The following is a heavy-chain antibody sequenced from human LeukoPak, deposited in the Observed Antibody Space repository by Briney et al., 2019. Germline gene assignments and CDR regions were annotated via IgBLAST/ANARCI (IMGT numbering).Heavy chain of an antibody. CDR2: IRYDGSNK. V-gene: IGHV3-30*02. Sequence: GGSLRLSCAASGFTFSSYGMHWVRQAPGKGLERVAFIRYDGSNKYYADSVKGRFTISRDNSKNTLYLQMNSLRAEDTAVYYCAKNQSTYYDFWSGYYGFDYWGQGTLVTVSS. CDR3: AKNQSTYYDFWSGYYGFDY. CDR1: GFTFSSYG. J-gene: IGHJ4*02. D-gene: IGHD3-3*01.